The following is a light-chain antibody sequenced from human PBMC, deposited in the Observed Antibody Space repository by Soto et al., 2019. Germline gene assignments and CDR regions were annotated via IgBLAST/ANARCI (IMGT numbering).Light chain of an antibody. CDR1: QSVSRSS. CDR3: LQYGSSPRT. J-gene: IGKJ1*01. CDR2: GAS. Sequence: EIVLTQSPGTLSLSPGERATLSCRASQSVSRSSLAWYQQKPGQAPRLLIYGASSRATGIPDRFSGSGSGTDFTLTISRLEPEDFAVYYCLQYGSSPRTFGQGTKVEIK. V-gene: IGKV3-20*01.